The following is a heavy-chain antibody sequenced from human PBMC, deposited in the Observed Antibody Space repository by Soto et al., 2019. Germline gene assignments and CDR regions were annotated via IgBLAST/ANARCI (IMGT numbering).Heavy chain of an antibody. J-gene: IGHJ5*02. CDR1: GYTFTSYA. CDR3: ARGVAGPLHWFDP. CDR2: INTGNSNT. Sequence: GASVKVSCKASGYTFTSYAMHWVRQAPGQRLEWIGWINTGNSNTKYSQKFKGRVTITRDTSASTAYMELSSLRSEYMAVYYCARGVAGPLHWFDPWGQGALVTVSS. D-gene: IGHD6-19*01. V-gene: IGHV1-3*04.